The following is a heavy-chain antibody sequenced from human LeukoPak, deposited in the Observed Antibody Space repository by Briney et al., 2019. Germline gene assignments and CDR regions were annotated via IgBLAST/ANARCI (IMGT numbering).Heavy chain of an antibody. CDR2: IYYSGST. Sequence: SETLSLTCTVSGGSLSSYYWSWIRQPPGKGLEWIGYIYYSGSTNYNPSLKSRVTISVDTSKNQFSLNLSSVTAADTAVYYCARTKSGWYYSDYWGQGTLVSVSS. V-gene: IGHV4-59*08. J-gene: IGHJ4*02. CDR1: GGSLSSYY. CDR3: ARTKSGWYYSDY. D-gene: IGHD6-19*01.